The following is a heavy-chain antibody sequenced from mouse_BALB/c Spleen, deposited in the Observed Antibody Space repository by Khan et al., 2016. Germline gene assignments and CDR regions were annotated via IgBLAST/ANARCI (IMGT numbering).Heavy chain of an antibody. CDR2: ISYSGST. V-gene: IGHV3-8*02. D-gene: IGHD2-14*01. Sequence: EVELVESGPSLVKPSQSLSLTCSVTGDSITSGYWNWIRKFPGNKLEYMGFISYSGSTYYNPSLKTRLSITRDTSTNQYYLQLNSVTTEDTATTYRARTRGGYVRYALDYWGQGTSVSVSS. J-gene: IGHJ4*01. CDR3: ARTRGGYVRYALDY. CDR1: GDSITSGY.